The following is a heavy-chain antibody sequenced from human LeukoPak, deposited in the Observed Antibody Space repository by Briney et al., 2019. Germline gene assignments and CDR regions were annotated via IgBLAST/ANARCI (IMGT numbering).Heavy chain of an antibody. CDR1: NASISSNTYY. V-gene: IGHV4-39*07. CDR3: AKYKYDYVWGNQHFDY. CDR2: INYRGST. D-gene: IGHD3-16*01. Sequence: PSETLSLTCTVSNASISSNTYYRAWIRQPPGKGLEYIGSINYRGSTYYNPSLKSRVTLSVDTSKNQFSLKLNSVTAADTAVYYCAKYKYDYVWGNQHFDYWGQGTLVAVSS. J-gene: IGHJ4*02.